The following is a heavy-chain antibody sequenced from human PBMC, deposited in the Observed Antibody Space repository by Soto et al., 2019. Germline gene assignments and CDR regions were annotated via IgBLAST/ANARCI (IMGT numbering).Heavy chain of an antibody. Sequence: QFQLVQSGAEVKTPGASVKLPCKASGYTFTNYAMHWVRQAPGQSLEWVGWINAGIVNTKYSQKFQGRVTITRDTSASTAYMELSSLRSEDTAVYYCARAMADIFTGYSLNWFDPWGQGTLVTVSS. D-gene: IGHD3-9*01. CDR2: INAGIVNT. CDR1: GYTFTNYA. V-gene: IGHV1-3*01. CDR3: ARAMADIFTGYSLNWFDP. J-gene: IGHJ5*02.